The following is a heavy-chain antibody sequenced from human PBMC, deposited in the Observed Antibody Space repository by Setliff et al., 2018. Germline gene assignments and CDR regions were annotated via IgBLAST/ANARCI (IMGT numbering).Heavy chain of an antibody. Sequence: PSETLSLTCAAYGGTFSDFHWTWIRQSPEKGLEWIGEINHRGSTNYNPSLKSRVTISIDTSKNQFSLRLNSVTAADTAVYYCARGRNVAARLLDSWGQGARVTVSS. CDR2: INHRGST. D-gene: IGHD6-6*01. J-gene: IGHJ4*02. CDR1: GGTFSDFH. CDR3: ARGRNVAARLLDS. V-gene: IGHV4-34*01.